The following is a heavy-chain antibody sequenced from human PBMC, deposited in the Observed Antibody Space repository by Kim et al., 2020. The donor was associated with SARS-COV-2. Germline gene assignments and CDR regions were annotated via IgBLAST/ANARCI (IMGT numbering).Heavy chain of an antibody. CDR3: AGDGRMVRGVIVGERAAPEPPHGWFGP. J-gene: IGHJ5*02. Sequence: SVKVSCKASGGTFSSYAISWVRQAPGQGLEWMGGIIPIFGTANYAQKFQGRVTITADESTSTAYMELSSLRSEDTAVYYCAGDGRMVRGVIVGERAAPEPPHGWFGPWGEGTLVTASS. CDR1: GGTFSSYA. CDR2: IIPIFGTA. D-gene: IGHD3-10*01. V-gene: IGHV1-69*13.